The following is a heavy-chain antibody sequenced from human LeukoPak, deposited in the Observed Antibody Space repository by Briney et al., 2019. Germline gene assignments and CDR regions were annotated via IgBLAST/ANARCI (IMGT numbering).Heavy chain of an antibody. D-gene: IGHD5-12*01. Sequence: SETLSLTCTVSGGSISSVSYYWAWIRQTPGKGLEWIGSSGTTYSSPSLKSRLTISVDTSKNQFSLNLNSVTTADTALYYCARDATMMGNYFNYWGQGTLVTVSS. CDR3: ARDATMMGNYFNY. CDR2: SGTT. V-gene: IGHV4-39*07. J-gene: IGHJ4*02. CDR1: GGSISSVSYY.